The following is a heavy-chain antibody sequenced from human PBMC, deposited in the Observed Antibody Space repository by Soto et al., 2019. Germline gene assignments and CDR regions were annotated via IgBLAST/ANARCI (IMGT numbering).Heavy chain of an antibody. Sequence: PGESLKISCKGSGYSFTSYWIGWVRQMPGKGLEWMGIIYPGDSDTRYSPSFQGQVTISADKSISTAYLQWSSLKASDTAMYYCARHYCSGGSCYSYYYYYGMDVWGRGTTVTVSS. CDR1: GYSFTSYW. CDR2: IYPGDSDT. CDR3: ARHYCSGGSCYSYYYYYGMDV. D-gene: IGHD2-15*01. V-gene: IGHV5-51*01. J-gene: IGHJ6*02.